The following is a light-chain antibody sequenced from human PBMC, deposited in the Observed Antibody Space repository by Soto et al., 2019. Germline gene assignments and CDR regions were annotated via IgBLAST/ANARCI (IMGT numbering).Light chain of an antibody. V-gene: IGKV1-39*01. J-gene: IGKJ3*01. CDR2: GTS. CDR3: QQSYRSPLN. Sequence: DIQMTQSPLSLSASVGESVTITCRASQNISHFLNWYQQKPGKPPRLLIFGTSNLQSGVPSRFRGSRSETDFSLTISSLKPEDFSTYICQQSYRSPLNFGPGTRVA. CDR1: QNISHF.